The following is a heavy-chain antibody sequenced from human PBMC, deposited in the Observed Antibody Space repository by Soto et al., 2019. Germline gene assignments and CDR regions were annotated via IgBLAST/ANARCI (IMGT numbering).Heavy chain of an antibody. D-gene: IGHD6-19*01. CDR2: INHSGST. CDR3: ARGRRGGSGRNVLAP. V-gene: IGHV4-34*01. J-gene: IGHJ5*02. Sequence: SETLSLTCAVYGGSFSGYYWSWIRQPPGKGLEWIGEINHSGSTNYNPSLKSRVTISVDTSKNQFSLKLSSVTAADTAVYYCARGRRGGSGRNVLAPWGQGTLVTVSS. CDR1: GGSFSGYY.